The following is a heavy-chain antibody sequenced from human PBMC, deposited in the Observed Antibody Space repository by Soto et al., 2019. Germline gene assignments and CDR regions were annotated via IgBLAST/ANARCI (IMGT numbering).Heavy chain of an antibody. D-gene: IGHD4-17*01. CDR1: GDSVSSSFW. CDR2: IYHTETT. CDR3: ARYDFGTFDN. V-gene: IGHV4-4*02. Sequence: SLTCAVSGDSVSSSFWWTWVRQPPGKGLEWIGEIYHTETTNYAPSLKSRVTISLDKSMNQFSLRFNSVTPADTAVYYCARYDFGTFDNWGQGIRVTVSS. J-gene: IGHJ4*02.